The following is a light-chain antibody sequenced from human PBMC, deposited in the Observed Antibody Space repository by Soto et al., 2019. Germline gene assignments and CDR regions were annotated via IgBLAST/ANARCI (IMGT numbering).Light chain of an antibody. Sequence: DIPMTQSPSTLSASVGDRVTITCRASQSIDTALAWYQQKPGKAPNLLIYRASNLESGVPSRFSGSGSGTDFLLAISRLHPDDCATYYCQQYGRLLTFGQGTKVELK. J-gene: IGKJ2*01. CDR3: QQYGRLLT. CDR2: RAS. CDR1: QSIDTA. V-gene: IGKV1-5*03.